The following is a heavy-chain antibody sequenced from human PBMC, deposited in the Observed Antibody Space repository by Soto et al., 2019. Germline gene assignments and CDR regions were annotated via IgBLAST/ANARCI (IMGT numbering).Heavy chain of an antibody. J-gene: IGHJ6*02. CDR1: GGTFSSYA. D-gene: IGHD5-12*01. V-gene: IGHV1-69*12. CDR3: ARSPRGQDYYYGMDV. Sequence: QVQLVQSGAEVKKPGSSVKVSCKASGGTFSSYAINWVRQAPGQGLEWMGGIIPIFGTADYAEKFQGRVTIIAYESTSTAYMELSSLRSEDTAVYYCARSPRGQDYYYGMDVWGQGTTVTVSS. CDR2: IIPIFGTA.